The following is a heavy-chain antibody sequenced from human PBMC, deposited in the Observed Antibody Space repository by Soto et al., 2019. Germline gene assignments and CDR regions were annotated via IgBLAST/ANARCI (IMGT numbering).Heavy chain of an antibody. V-gene: IGHV3-23*01. CDR3: AKEGTGDWWYFDL. D-gene: IGHD7-27*01. CDR1: GFTFSSYA. J-gene: IGHJ2*01. CDR2: ISGSGGST. Sequence: EVQLLESGGGLVQPGGSLRLSCAASGFTFSSYAMSWVRQAPGKGLEWVSAISGSGGSTYYADSVKGRFTISRDNSKNPLYLPMSSLRAGDTAVYYCAKEGTGDWWYFDLWGRGTLVTVSS.